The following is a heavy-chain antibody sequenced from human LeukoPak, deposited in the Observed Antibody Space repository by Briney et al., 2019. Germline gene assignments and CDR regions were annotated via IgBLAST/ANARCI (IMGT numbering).Heavy chain of an antibody. CDR3: AKKSRRGVGYDSLFDLYYYYGMDV. CDR2: ISGSGGST. J-gene: IGHJ6*04. Sequence: PGGSLRLSCAASGFTFSSYAMSWVRQAPGKGLEWVSAISGSGGSTYYADSVKGRFTISRDNSKNTLYLQMNSLRAEDTAVYYCAKKSRRGVGYDSLFDLYYYYGMDVWGKGTTVTVSS. CDR1: GFTFSSYA. D-gene: IGHD5-12*01. V-gene: IGHV3-23*01.